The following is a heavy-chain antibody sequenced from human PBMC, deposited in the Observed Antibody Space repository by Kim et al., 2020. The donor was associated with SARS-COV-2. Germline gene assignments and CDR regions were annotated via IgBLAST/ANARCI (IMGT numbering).Heavy chain of an antibody. V-gene: IGHV4-59*01. Sequence: SENLSLTCTVSGGSISSYYWSWIRQPPGKGLEWIGYIYYSGSTNYNPSLKSRVTISVDTSKNQFSLKLSSVTAADTAVYYCARDLWGGGYGDYSPFDLWGRGTLVTVSS. CDR2: IYYSGST. CDR3: ARDLWGGGYGDYSPFDL. CDR1: GGSISSYY. D-gene: IGHD4-17*01. J-gene: IGHJ2*01.